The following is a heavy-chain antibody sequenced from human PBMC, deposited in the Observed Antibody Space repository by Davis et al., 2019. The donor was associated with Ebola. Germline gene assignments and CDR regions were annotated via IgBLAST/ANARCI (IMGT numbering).Heavy chain of an antibody. CDR3: ARDGLIASFGY. D-gene: IGHD2-21*01. CDR1: GGTFSSYA. J-gene: IGHJ4*02. V-gene: IGHV1-18*01. Sequence: ASVKVSCKASGGTFSSYAISWVRQAPGQGLEWMGWISAYNGNTNYAQKLQGRVTMTTDTSTSTAYMELRSLRSDDTAVYYCARDGLIASFGYWGQGTLVTVSS. CDR2: ISAYNGNT.